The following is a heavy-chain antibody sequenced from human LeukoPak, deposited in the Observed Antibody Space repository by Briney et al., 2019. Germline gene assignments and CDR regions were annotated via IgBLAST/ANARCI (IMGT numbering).Heavy chain of an antibody. CDR2: ISGSDGST. J-gene: IGHJ3*02. CDR3: ATHTSSWSYDAFDI. CDR1: GFTFNSHA. D-gene: IGHD6-13*01. Sequence: GGSLRLSFAASGFTFNSHAMSWVRQAPGKGLEWVSSISGSDGSTYYTDSVKGRFTVSRDHSKNTLYLQMSSLRAEDTAVYYCATHTSSWSYDAFDIWGQGTMVTVSS. V-gene: IGHV3-23*01.